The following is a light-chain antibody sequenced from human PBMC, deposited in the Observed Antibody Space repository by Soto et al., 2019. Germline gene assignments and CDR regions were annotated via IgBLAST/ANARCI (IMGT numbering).Light chain of an antibody. Sequence: EIVLTQSPATVSSFPGDRVTLSCRASQSINTRLAWYQHRPGQSPRLLIYQTSLRAAGIPARFSASGSGTDFTLTISDVQPEDFALYYCHQRQSWPRTFGQGTKVDIK. CDR3: HQRQSWPRT. J-gene: IGKJ1*01. V-gene: IGKV3-11*01. CDR2: QTS. CDR1: QSINTR.